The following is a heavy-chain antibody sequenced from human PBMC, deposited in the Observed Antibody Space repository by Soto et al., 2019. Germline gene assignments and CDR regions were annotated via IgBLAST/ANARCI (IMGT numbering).Heavy chain of an antibody. CDR2: ISYDGSNK. Sequence: QVQLVESGGGVVQPGRSLRLSCAASGFTFSSYAMHWVRQAPGKGLEWVAVISYDGSNKYYADSVKGRFTISRDNSKNTLYLQMNSLRAEDTAVYYCARDREGYLSLRFDYWGQGTLVTVSS. D-gene: IGHD1-26*01. CDR1: GFTFSSYA. CDR3: ARDREGYLSLRFDY. J-gene: IGHJ4*02. V-gene: IGHV3-30-3*01.